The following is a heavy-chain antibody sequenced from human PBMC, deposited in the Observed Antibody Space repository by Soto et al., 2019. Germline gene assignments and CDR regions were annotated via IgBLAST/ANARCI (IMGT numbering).Heavy chain of an antibody. V-gene: IGHV3-23*01. Sequence: GSLRLSCAASGFTFSSYAMSWVRQAPGKGLEWVSAISGSGGSTYYADSVKGRFTISRDNSKNTLYLQMNSLRAEDTAVYYCAKINTYYDFWSGYYPFDYWGQGTLVTVSS. J-gene: IGHJ4*02. CDR3: AKINTYYDFWSGYYPFDY. CDR1: GFTFSSYA. D-gene: IGHD3-3*01. CDR2: ISGSGGST.